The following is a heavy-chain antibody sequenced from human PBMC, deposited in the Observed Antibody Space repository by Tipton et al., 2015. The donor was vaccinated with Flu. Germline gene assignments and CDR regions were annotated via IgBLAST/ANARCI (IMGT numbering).Heavy chain of an antibody. CDR2: INPNSGGT. J-gene: IGHJ6*02. V-gene: IGHV1-2*02. CDR1: GYTFTGYY. Sequence: QLVQSGAEVKKPGASVKVSCKASGYTFTGYYMHWVRQAPGQGLEWMGWINPNSGGTNYAQKFQGRVTMTRDTSISTAYMELSRLRSDDTAVYYCARDLGVVVVPAAMRGRNYYYYGMDVWGQGTTVTVSS. CDR3: ARDLGVVVVPAAMRGRNYYYYGMDV. D-gene: IGHD2-2*01.